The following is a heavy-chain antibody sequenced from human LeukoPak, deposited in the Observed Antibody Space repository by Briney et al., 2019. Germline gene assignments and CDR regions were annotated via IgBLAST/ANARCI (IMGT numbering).Heavy chain of an antibody. Sequence: SETLSLTCAVYGGSFSGYYWSWIRQPPGKGLEWIGEINHSGSTNYNPSLKSRVTISVDTSKNQFSLKLSSVTAADTAVYYCARTSQHDYGDYGGFDYWGQGTQVTVSS. CDR1: GGSFSGYY. V-gene: IGHV4-34*01. D-gene: IGHD4-17*01. J-gene: IGHJ4*02. CDR3: ARTSQHDYGDYGGFDY. CDR2: INHSGST.